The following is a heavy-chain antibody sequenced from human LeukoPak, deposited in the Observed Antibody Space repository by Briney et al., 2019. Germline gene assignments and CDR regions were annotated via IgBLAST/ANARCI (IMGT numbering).Heavy chain of an antibody. CDR1: GYSFTNYW. CDR3: ARRPATGFPYYLDY. D-gene: IGHD1-1*01. CDR2: IYPDDSDT. Sequence: GESLKISCKGSGYSFTNYWIGWVRQMPGKGLEWVGIIYPDDSDTRYSPSFQGQVTISADESITTAYLQWSSLTAADTAMYYCARRPATGFPYYLDYWGQGTLVTVSS. V-gene: IGHV5-51*01. J-gene: IGHJ4*02.